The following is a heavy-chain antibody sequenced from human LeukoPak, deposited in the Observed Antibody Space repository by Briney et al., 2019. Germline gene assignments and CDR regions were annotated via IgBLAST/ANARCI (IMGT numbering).Heavy chain of an antibody. V-gene: IGHV3-11*01. J-gene: IGHJ6*02. Sequence: GGSLRLSCAASGLTFSDYYMSWIRQAPGKGLEWVSYISSSGSTTHYADSVKGRFTISRDNAKNLLYLQMNSLRAEGTAVYYCARDSPDYSIGYYYYGMDIWGQGTTVTVSS. D-gene: IGHD4-11*01. CDR2: ISSSGSTT. CDR3: ARDSPDYSIGYYYYGMDI. CDR1: GLTFSDYY.